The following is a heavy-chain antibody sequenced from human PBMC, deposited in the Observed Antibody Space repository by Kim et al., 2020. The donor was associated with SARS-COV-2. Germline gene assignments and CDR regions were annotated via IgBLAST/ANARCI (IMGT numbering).Heavy chain of an antibody. CDR3: TSRPVAYYYDSNPRNFDY. Sequence: GGSLRLSCAASGFTFSGSAMHWVRQASGKGLEWVGRIRSKANSYATAYAASVKGRFTISRDDSKNTAYLQMNSLKTEDTAVYYCTSRPVAYYYDSNPRNFDYWGQGTLVTVSS. CDR1: GFTFSGSA. D-gene: IGHD3-22*01. CDR2: IRSKANSYAT. J-gene: IGHJ4*02. V-gene: IGHV3-73*01.